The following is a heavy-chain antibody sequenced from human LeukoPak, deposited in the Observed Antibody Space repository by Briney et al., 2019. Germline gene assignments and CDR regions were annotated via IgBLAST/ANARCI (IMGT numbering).Heavy chain of an antibody. Sequence: PGGSLRLSCAASGFTFDDYAMHWVRQAPGKGLEWVSGISWNSGSIGYADSVKGRFTISRDNSKNTLYLQMNSLRAEDTAVYYCARGLSTMVRGVSPNFDYWGQGTLVTVSS. CDR3: ARGLSTMVRGVSPNFDY. J-gene: IGHJ4*02. CDR2: ISWNSGSI. V-gene: IGHV3-9*01. CDR1: GFTFDDYA. D-gene: IGHD3-10*01.